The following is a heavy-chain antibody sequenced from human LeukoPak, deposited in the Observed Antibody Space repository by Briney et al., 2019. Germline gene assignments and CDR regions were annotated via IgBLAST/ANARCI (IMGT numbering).Heavy chain of an antibody. D-gene: IGHD6-13*01. V-gene: IGHV5-51*01. J-gene: IGHJ6*03. Sequence: GESLKISCKGSGYSFTSYWIGWVRQMPGKGLERMGIIYPGDSDTRYSPSFQGQVTISADKSISTAYLQWSSLKASDTAMYYCARSRVGGIAAAGTDYYYMDVWGKGTTVTVSS. CDR3: ARSRVGGIAAAGTDYYYMDV. CDR2: IYPGDSDT. CDR1: GYSFTSYW.